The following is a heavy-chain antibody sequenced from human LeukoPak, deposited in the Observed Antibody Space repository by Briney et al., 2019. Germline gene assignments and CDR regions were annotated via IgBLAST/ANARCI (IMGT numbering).Heavy chain of an antibody. CDR2: INPSGGST. CDR3: ARGDDCGGDCYSGNSFDY. D-gene: IGHD2-21*02. Sequence: ASVTVSFKASGYTFTSYYMHWVRQAPGQGLEWMGIINPSGGSTSYAQKFQGRVTMTRDTSTSTVYMELSSLRSEDTAVYYCARGDDCGGDCYSGNSFDYWGQGTLVTVSS. CDR1: GYTFTSYY. J-gene: IGHJ4*02. V-gene: IGHV1-46*01.